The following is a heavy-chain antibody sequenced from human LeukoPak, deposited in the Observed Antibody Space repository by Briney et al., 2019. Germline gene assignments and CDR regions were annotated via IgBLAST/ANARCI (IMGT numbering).Heavy chain of an antibody. CDR2: IYPGDSDT. D-gene: IGHD4-17*01. CDR1: GYSFTSYW. J-gene: IGHJ4*02. V-gene: IGHV5-51*01. Sequence: GESLRISCKGPGYSFTSYWIGWVRQMPGKGLEWMGIIYPGDSDTRYSPSFQGQVTISADKSISTAYLQWSSLKASDTAMYYCARALDYGDSNFDYWGQGTLVTVSS. CDR3: ARALDYGDSNFDY.